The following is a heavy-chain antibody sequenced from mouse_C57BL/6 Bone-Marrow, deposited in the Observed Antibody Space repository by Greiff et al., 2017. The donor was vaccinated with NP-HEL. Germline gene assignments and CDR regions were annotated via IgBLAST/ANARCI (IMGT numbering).Heavy chain of an antibody. D-gene: IGHD1-1*01. Sequence: DVQLVESGEGLVKPGGSLKLSCAASGFTFSSYAMSWVRQTPEKRLEWVAYISSGGDYIYYADTVKGRFTISRDNARNTLYLQMSSLKSEDTAMYYCTREGYYYGNWYFDVWGTGTTVTVSS. V-gene: IGHV5-9-1*02. CDR3: TREGYYYGNWYFDV. CDR2: ISSGGDYI. J-gene: IGHJ1*03. CDR1: GFTFSSYA.